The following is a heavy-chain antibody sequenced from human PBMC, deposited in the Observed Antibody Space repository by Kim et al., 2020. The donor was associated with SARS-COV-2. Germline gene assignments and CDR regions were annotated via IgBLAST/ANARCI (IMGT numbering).Heavy chain of an antibody. CDR2: IYYSGST. V-gene: IGHV4-59*13. J-gene: IGHJ4*02. Sequence: SETLSLTCTVSGGSISSYYWSWIRQPPGKGLEWIGYIYYSGSTKYNPSLKSRVTISVDTSKNQFSLKLSSVTAADTAVYYCARGDPGYYGSGLFDYWGQGPLVTVS. D-gene: IGHD3-10*01. CDR1: GGSISSYY. CDR3: ARGDPGYYGSGLFDY.